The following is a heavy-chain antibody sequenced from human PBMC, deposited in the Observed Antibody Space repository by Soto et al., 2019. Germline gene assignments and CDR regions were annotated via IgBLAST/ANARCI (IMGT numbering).Heavy chain of an antibody. CDR1: GFTFSSYG. Sequence: LRLSCAASGFTFSSYGMHWVRQAPGKGLEWVAVISYDGSNKYYADSVKGRFTISRDNSKNTLYLQMNSLRAEDTAVYYCAKQEQQLVPDYYYYGMDVWGQGTTVTVSS. J-gene: IGHJ6*02. CDR2: ISYDGSNK. V-gene: IGHV3-30*18. D-gene: IGHD6-13*01. CDR3: AKQEQQLVPDYYYYGMDV.